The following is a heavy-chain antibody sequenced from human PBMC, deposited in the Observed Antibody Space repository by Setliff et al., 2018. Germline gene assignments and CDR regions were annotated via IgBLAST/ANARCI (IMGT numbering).Heavy chain of an antibody. CDR3: SSYLVS. D-gene: IGHD2-21*01. CDR1: GYTFTSYG. V-gene: IGHV1-18*01. J-gene: IGHJ4*02. CDR2: ISAYNGNT. Sequence: GASVKVSCKASGYTFTSYGISWVRQAPGQGLEWMGWISAYNGNTNYAQKLQGRFTISRDNAKNSLYLQMNSLRAEDTAVYYCSSYLVSWGQGALVTVSS.